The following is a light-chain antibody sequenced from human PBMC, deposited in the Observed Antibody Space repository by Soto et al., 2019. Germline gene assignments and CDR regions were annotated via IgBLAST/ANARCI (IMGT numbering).Light chain of an antibody. CDR2: GAS. CDR3: QQYGSSPLT. V-gene: IGKV3-20*01. CDR1: QSVSSSY. J-gene: IGKJ4*01. Sequence: EIVLTQSPGTLSLSPGERATLSCRASQSVSSSYLAWYQQKPGQAPRLLIYGASSRPTGIPDRFSGSGSGTDVTLTISRLEPEDFAVYYCQQYGSSPLTFGGGTKVEIK.